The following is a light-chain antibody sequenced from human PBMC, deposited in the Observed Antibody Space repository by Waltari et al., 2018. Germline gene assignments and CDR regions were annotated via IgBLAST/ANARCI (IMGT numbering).Light chain of an antibody. CDR2: DVF. V-gene: IGLV2-11*01. J-gene: IGLJ2*01. CDR1: YVGEYDY. CDR3: SSYAGPA. Sequence: QSDLTQLRSVSGSPGQAVTISCTGTYVGEYDYVSWYQHHPDKAPKLIIYDVFNRPSGVPDRFSGSRSGATASLTISGLRPEDEATYYCSSYAGPAFGGGTKLTV.